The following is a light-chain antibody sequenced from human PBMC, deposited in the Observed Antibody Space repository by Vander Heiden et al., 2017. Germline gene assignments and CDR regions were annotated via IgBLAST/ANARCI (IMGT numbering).Light chain of an antibody. CDR1: SSNIGVCYD. J-gene: IGLJ2*01. CDR2: GNS. Sequence: QSVLTQPPSVSGAPGQRVTISCTGSSSNIGVCYDVHCYQQLPGPAPKLLIYGNSNRPSGVPDRFSGSKSGTSASLAITGLQAEDEADYYCQSYDSSLSGYVVFGGGTKLTVL. CDR3: QSYDSSLSGYVV. V-gene: IGLV1-40*01.